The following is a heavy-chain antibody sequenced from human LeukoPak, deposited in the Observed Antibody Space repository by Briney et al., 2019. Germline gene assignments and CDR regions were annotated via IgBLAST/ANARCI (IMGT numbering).Heavy chain of an antibody. CDR2: IYYSGST. CDR3: ARDTGLVVVAGIIDY. V-gene: IGHV4-39*07. Sequence: SETLSLTCTVSGGSISSSNYYWGWIRQPRGKGLEWIGSIYYSGSTYYHPSLKSRVTISVDTSKNQFSLKLSSVTAADTAVYYCARDTGLVVVAGIIDYWGQGTLVTVSS. J-gene: IGHJ4*02. D-gene: IGHD2-15*01. CDR1: GGSISSSNYY.